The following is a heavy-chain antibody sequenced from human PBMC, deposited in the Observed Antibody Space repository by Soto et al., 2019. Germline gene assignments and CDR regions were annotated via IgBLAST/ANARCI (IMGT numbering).Heavy chain of an antibody. J-gene: IGHJ6*02. CDR1: GYTFTSYG. CDR2: ISAYNGNT. Sequence: QVQLVQAGAEVKKPGASVKVSCKASGYTFTSYGISWVRQAPGQGLEWLRWISAYNGNTNYAQKLQGRVTMTTDTSPSTAYMELRRLRSDDTAVYYCARDRQYTYYYYYGMDVWGQGTTVTVSS. V-gene: IGHV1-18*04. CDR3: ARDRQYTYYYYYGMDV. D-gene: IGHD4-4*01.